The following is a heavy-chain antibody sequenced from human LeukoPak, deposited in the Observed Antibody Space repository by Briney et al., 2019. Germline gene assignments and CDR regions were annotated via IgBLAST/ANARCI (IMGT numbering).Heavy chain of an antibody. CDR3: ARGHCSSTSCYIDY. V-gene: IGHV3-53*01. CDR1: GFTVSSNY. CDR2: IYSGGST. Sequence: PGGSLRLSCAASGFTVSSNYMSWVRQAPGKGLEWVSVIYSGGSTYYADSVKGRFTISRDNSKNTLYLQMNSLRAEDTAVYYCARGHCSSTSCYIDYWGQGTLVTVSS. D-gene: IGHD2-2*02. J-gene: IGHJ4*02.